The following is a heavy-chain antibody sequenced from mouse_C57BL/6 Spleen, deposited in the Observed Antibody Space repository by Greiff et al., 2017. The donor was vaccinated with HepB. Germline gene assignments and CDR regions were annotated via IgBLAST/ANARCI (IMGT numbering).Heavy chain of an antibody. Sequence: QVQLKQPGAELVKPGASVKLSCKASGYTFTSYWMHWVKQRPGRGLEWIGRIDPNSGGTKYNEKFKSKATLTVDKPSSTAYMQLSSLTSEDSAVYYCARSGNDGYYATWFAYWGQGTLVTVSA. J-gene: IGHJ3*01. V-gene: IGHV1-72*01. CDR1: GYTFTSYW. CDR2: IDPNSGGT. CDR3: ARSGNDGYYATWFAY. D-gene: IGHD2-3*01.